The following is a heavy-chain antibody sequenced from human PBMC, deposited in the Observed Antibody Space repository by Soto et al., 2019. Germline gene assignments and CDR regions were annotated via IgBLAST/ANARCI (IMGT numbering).Heavy chain of an antibody. CDR1: GGTFSSYA. CDR2: IIPIFGTA. D-gene: IGHD5-18*01. Sequence: QVQLVQSGAEVKKPGSSVKVSCKASGGTFSSYAISWVRQAPGQGLEWMGGIIPIFGTADYAQKFQGRVTIIPDESTSAADMELSSWRSEDTAVYYCACDSYGTAKYYYGMDVWGHGTTVNVSS. CDR3: ACDSYGTAKYYYGMDV. J-gene: IGHJ6*02. V-gene: IGHV1-69*05.